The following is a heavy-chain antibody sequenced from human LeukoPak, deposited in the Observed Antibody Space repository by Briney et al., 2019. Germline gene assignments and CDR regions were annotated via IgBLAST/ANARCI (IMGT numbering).Heavy chain of an antibody. CDR3: ASATEIRHHAFDI. CDR1: GGSFSSYG. J-gene: IGHJ3*02. CDR2: IIPIFRAP. Sequence: GASVKVSCKASGGSFSSYGFSWVRQVPGQGLDWMGGIIPIFRAPEYSQKFQDRLTITTDESTSTAYMELSSLRSEDTAIYYCASATEIRHHAFDIWGQGTLVTVSS. V-gene: IGHV1-69*05. D-gene: IGHD4-17*01.